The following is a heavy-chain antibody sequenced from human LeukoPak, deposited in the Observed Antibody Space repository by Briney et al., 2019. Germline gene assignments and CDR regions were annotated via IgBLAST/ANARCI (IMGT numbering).Heavy chain of an antibody. Sequence: SQTLSLTCAVSGGSISSGGYSWSWIRQPAGKGLEWIGRIYTSGSTNYNPSLKSRVTISVDTSKNQFSLKLSSVTAADTAVYYCAREDRWGYCSSTSCTPDAFDIWGQGTMVTVSS. CDR1: GGSISSGGYS. CDR3: AREDRWGYCSSTSCTPDAFDI. CDR2: IYTSGST. J-gene: IGHJ3*02. V-gene: IGHV4-61*02. D-gene: IGHD2-2*01.